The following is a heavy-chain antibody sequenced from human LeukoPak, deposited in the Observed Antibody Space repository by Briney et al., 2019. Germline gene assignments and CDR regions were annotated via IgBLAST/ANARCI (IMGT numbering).Heavy chain of an antibody. CDR2: IIPIFSTA. CDR3: ARCRAPPRYYYYYYYMDV. V-gene: IGHV1-69*05. J-gene: IGHJ6*03. CDR1: GGTFSSYA. Sequence: SVKVSCKASGGTFSSYAISWVRQAPGQGLEWMGGIIPIFSTANYAQKFQGRVTITTDESTSTAYMELSSLRSEDTAVYYCARCRAPPRYYYYYYYMDVWGKGTTVTVSS.